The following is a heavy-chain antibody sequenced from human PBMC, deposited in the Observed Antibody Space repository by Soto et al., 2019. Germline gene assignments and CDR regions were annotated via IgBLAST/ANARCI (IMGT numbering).Heavy chain of an antibody. CDR2: IYYSGST. V-gene: IGHV4-59*08. J-gene: IGHJ6*02. CDR3: ASRARGSTDYYYYGMDV. Sequence: SETLSLTCTVSGGSISSYYWSWIRQPPGKGLERIGYIYYSGSTNYNPSLKSRVTISVDTSKNQFSLKLSSVTAADTAVYYCASRARGSTDYYYYGMDVWGQGTTVT. D-gene: IGHD1-1*01. CDR1: GGSISSYY.